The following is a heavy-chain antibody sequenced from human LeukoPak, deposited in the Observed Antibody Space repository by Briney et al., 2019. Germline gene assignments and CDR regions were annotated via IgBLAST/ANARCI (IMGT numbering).Heavy chain of an antibody. V-gene: IGHV4-30-4*01. CDR1: GGSISSGDYY. CDR3: ARGAQGSIVVMDV. J-gene: IGHJ6*02. Sequence: SQTLSLTCTVSGGSISSGDYYWSWIRQPPGKGLEWIGYIYYSGSTYYNPSLKSRVTISVDTSKNQFSLKLSSVTAADTAVYYCARGAQGSIVVMDVWGQGTTVTVSS. CDR2: IYYSGST. D-gene: IGHD2-15*01.